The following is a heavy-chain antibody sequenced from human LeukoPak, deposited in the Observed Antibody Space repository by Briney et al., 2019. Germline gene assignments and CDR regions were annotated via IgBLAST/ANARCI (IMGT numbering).Heavy chain of an antibody. J-gene: IGHJ4*02. CDR3: ARDVVSGGNSTDFDY. V-gene: IGHV1-46*01. D-gene: IGHD4-23*01. Sequence: ASVKVSCKASGYTFTSYYMHWVRQAPGQGLEWMGIINPSGGSTSYAQKFQGRVTMTRDTSTSTVYMELSSLRSEDTAVYYCARDVVSGGNSTDFDYWGQGTLATVSS. CDR2: INPSGGST. CDR1: GYTFTSYY.